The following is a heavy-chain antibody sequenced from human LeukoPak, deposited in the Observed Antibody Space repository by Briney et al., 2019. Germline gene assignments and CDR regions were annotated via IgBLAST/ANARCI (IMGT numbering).Heavy chain of an antibody. D-gene: IGHD2-2*01. CDR3: ARVMDQLPPRYYGMDV. J-gene: IGHJ6*02. CDR1: GFTFSSYA. V-gene: IGHV3-64*01. Sequence: GGSLRLSCAASGFTFSSYAMHWVRQAPGKGLEYVSAISGNGGSTYYANSVKGRFTISRDNSKNTLYLQMGSLRAEDMAVYYCARVMDQLPPRYYGMDVWGQGTTVTVSS. CDR2: ISGNGGST.